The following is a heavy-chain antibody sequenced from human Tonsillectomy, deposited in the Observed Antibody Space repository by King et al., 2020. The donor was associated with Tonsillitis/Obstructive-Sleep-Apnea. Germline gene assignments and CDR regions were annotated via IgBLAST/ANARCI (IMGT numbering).Heavy chain of an antibody. D-gene: IGHD2-15*01. J-gene: IGHJ6*03. Sequence: VQLVESGGGVVQPGRSLRLSCAASGFTFSSYAMHWVRQAPGKGLEGVAVISYDGSNKYYADSVKGRFTISRDNSKNTLYLQINSLRAEDTAVFYCARPPTYCSGGSCYSWYYYYMDVWGKGTTVTASS. CDR3: ARPPTYCSGGSCYSWYYYYMDV. CDR1: GFTFSSYA. V-gene: IGHV3-30*04. CDR2: ISYDGSNK.